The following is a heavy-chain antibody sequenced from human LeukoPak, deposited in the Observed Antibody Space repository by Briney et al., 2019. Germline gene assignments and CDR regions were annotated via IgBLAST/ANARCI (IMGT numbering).Heavy chain of an antibody. V-gene: IGHV1-18*03. Sequence: ASVKVSCKASGYTFTSYGISWVRQAPGQGLEWMGWISAYNGNTNYAQKLQGRVTITRDTSASTAYMELSSLRSEDMAVYYCARGIRSYYYYYMDVWGKGTTVTVSS. CDR2: ISAYNGNT. D-gene: IGHD4-17*01. CDR1: GYTFTSYG. J-gene: IGHJ6*03. CDR3: ARGIRSYYYYYMDV.